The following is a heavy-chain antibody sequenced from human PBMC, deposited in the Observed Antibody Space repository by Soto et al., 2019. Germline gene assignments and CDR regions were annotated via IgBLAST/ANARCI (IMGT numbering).Heavy chain of an antibody. D-gene: IGHD2-15*01. CDR1: GGSISSGGYS. CDR3: ARAPVTTLVVVAARVESSNNWFDP. V-gene: IGHV4-30-2*01. CDR2: IYHSGST. J-gene: IGHJ5*02. Sequence: PSETLSLTCAVSGGSISSGGYSWSWIRQPPGKGLEWIGYIYHSGSTYYNPSLKSRVTISVDTSKNQFSLKLSSVTAADTAVYYCARAPVTTLVVVAARVESSNNWFDPWGQGTLVTVSS.